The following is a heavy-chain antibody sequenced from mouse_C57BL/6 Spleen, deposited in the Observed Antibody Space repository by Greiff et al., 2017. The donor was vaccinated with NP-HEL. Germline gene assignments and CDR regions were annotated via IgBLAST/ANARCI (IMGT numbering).Heavy chain of an antibody. Sequence: QVQLQQPGAELVKPGASVKMSCKASGYTFTSYWITWVKQRPGQGLEWIGVIYPGGGSTNYNEKFKSKATLTVDTSSSTAYMQLSSLTSADSAVYYCAGRGYDEECYAMGDWGQLASVTVAS. CDR3: AGRGYDEECYAMGD. CDR1: GYTFTSYW. V-gene: IGHV1-55*01. J-gene: IGHJ4*01. D-gene: IGHD2-2*01. CDR2: IYPGGGST.